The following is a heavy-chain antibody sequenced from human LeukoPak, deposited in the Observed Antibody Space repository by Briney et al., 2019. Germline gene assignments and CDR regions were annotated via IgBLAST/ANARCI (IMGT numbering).Heavy chain of an antibody. V-gene: IGHV4-31*03. Sequence: SETLSLTCTVSGGSISSGGYYWSWIRQHPGKGLEWIGYIYYSGSTYYNPSLKSRVTISADTSKNQFSLKLSSVTAADTAVYYCARGYDSFFDYWGQGTLVTVSS. CDR2: IYYSGST. CDR3: ARGYDSFFDY. J-gene: IGHJ4*02. D-gene: IGHD3-22*01. CDR1: GGSISSGGYY.